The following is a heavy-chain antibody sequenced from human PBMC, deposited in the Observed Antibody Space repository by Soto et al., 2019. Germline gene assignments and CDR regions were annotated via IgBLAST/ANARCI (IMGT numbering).Heavy chain of an antibody. Sequence: QVQLQQWGAGQLKPSETLSLTCAVHGESFSGYGGPFSGYYWSWIRQPPGKGLEWLGESNHRGGTNYQPPIKSRVTISVATSKNQFSLNLNSVTAADTAVYYCARGQRRGGSSGWSLWGQGTLVTVSS. CDR2: SNHRGGT. CDR3: ARGQRRGGSSGWSL. CDR1: GESFSGYGGPFSGYY. D-gene: IGHD6-19*01. J-gene: IGHJ4*02. V-gene: IGHV4-34*02.